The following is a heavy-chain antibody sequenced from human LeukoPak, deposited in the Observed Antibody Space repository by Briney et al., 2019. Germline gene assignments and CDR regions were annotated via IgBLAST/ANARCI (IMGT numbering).Heavy chain of an antibody. CDR1: GYSFTGYY. D-gene: IGHD1-14*01. V-gene: IGHV1-2*02. CDR3: AKTQPEGRFDP. Sequence: ASVKVSCKASGYSFTGYYIHWVRQAPGQGLEWMGWINPNSGGTNYAQKFQGRVTMTRDTSISTAYMELSRLKSDDTAAYYCAKTQPEGRFDPWGQGALVTVSS. CDR2: INPNSGGT. J-gene: IGHJ5*02.